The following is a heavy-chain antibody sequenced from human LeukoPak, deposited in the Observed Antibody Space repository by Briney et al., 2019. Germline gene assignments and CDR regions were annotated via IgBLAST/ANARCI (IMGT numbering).Heavy chain of an antibody. D-gene: IGHD1-26*01. CDR2: ISGGGSNT. CDR1: GFTFSTYP. J-gene: IGHJ2*01. V-gene: IGHV3-23*01. CDR3: AKNLLGSGAYSWYFDL. Sequence: PGGSLRLSCAAFGFTFSTYPISWVSQAPGKGLERVSAISGGGSNTYYADSVKGRFTISRDNSKDTLYLQMNSLRAEDTAVYSCAKNLLGSGAYSWYFDLWGRGTLVTVSS.